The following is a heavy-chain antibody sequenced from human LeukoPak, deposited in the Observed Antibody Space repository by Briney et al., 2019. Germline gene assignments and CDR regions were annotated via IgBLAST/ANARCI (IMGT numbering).Heavy chain of an antibody. CDR3: ARDFSSTMVRGAPPEGFDY. CDR2: IWYDGSNK. Sequence: GGSLRLSCAASGFTFSSYWMSWVRQAPGKGLEWVAVIWYDGSNKYYADSVKGRFTISRDNSKNTLYLQMNSLRAEDTAVYYCARDFSSTMVRGAPPEGFDYWGQGTLVTVSS. D-gene: IGHD3-10*01. CDR1: GFTFSSYW. V-gene: IGHV3-33*08. J-gene: IGHJ4*02.